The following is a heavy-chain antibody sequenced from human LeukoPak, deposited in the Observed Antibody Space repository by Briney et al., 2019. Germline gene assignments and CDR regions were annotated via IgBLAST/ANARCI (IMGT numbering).Heavy chain of an antibody. D-gene: IGHD3-10*01. J-gene: IGHJ4*02. CDR1: GYSFTSYW. CDR2: IYPGDSDT. CDR3: ARWNYYGSGSYYRSPNFDY. V-gene: IGHV5-51*01. Sequence: GESLKISCKGSGYSFTSYWIGWVRQMPGKGLEWMGIIYPGDSDTRYSPSFQGQVTISADKSISTAYLQWGSLKASDTAMYYCARWNYYGSGSYYRSPNFDYWGQGTLVTVSS.